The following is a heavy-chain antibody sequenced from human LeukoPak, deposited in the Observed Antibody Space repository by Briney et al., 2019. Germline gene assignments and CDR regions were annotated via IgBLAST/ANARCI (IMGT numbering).Heavy chain of an antibody. D-gene: IGHD2-15*01. J-gene: IGHJ4*02. Sequence: GGSLRLSCAGSGFTFGSFSIHWVRQAPGKGLEWVSYISSRSSTIYYADSVKGRFTISRDNSKNTLYLQMNSLRAEDTAVYYCAKAPGRSGGLIDYWGQGTLVTVSS. CDR3: AKAPGRSGGLIDY. CDR1: GFTFGSFS. V-gene: IGHV3-48*01. CDR2: ISSRSSTI.